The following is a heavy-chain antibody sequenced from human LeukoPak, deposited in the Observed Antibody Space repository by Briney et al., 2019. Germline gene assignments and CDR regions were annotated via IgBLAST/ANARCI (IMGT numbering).Heavy chain of an antibody. D-gene: IGHD3-22*01. CDR1: GFTFSSYE. V-gene: IGHV3-48*03. CDR2: ISSSGSTI. Sequence: PGGSLRLSCAASGFTFSSYEMNWVRQAPGKGLEWVSYISSSGSTIYYADSVKGRFTISRDNAKNSLYLQMNSLRAEDTAVYYCARRSIDSSGYYYFDYWGQGTLVTVSS. J-gene: IGHJ4*02. CDR3: ARRSIDSSGYYYFDY.